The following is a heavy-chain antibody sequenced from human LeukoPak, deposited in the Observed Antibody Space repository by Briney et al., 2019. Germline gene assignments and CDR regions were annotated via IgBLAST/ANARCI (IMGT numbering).Heavy chain of an antibody. CDR2: IYSDGST. Sequence: PGGSLRLSCAASGFTVSSNYMSWVRQAPGKGLEWVSVIYSDGSTYYADSVKGRFTISRDNSKNTLYLQMNSLRAEDTAVYYCARAGGGYSSGWYLDYWGQGTLVTVSS. CDR3: ARAGGGYSSGWYLDY. CDR1: GFTVSSNY. D-gene: IGHD6-19*01. J-gene: IGHJ4*02. V-gene: IGHV3-66*01.